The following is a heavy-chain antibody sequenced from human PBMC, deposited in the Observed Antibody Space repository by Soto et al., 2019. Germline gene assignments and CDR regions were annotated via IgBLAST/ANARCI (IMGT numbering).Heavy chain of an antibody. CDR2: INHSGST. D-gene: IGHD3-10*01. CDR3: ARARYYYGSGSLPPNY. Sequence: QVQLQQWGAGLLKPSETLSLTCAVYGGSFSGYYWSWIRQPPGKGLEWIGEINHSGSTNYNPSLKSRVTISVDTSKNQFSLKLSSVTAADTAVYYCARARYYYGSGSLPPNYWGQGTLVTVSS. CDR1: GGSFSGYY. J-gene: IGHJ4*02. V-gene: IGHV4-34*01.